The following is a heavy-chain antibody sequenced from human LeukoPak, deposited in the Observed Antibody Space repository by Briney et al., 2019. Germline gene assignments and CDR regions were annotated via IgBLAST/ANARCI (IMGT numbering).Heavy chain of an antibody. CDR3: ARPGYYDSNIEGAFDI. J-gene: IGHJ3*02. CDR2: ISTNTGNP. CDR1: GYTFTSYA. D-gene: IGHD3-22*01. V-gene: IGHV7-4-1*02. Sequence: GASVKVSCKASGYTFTSYAMNWVRQTPGQGREWMGWISTNTGNPTYAQGFTGRFVFSLDTSVSTAYLQISSLKAEDTAVYYCARPGYYDSNIEGAFDIWGQGTMVTVSS.